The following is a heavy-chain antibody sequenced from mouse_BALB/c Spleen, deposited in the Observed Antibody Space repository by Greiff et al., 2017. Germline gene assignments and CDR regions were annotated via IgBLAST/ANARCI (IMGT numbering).Heavy chain of an antibody. Sequence: EVQLQESGGGLVQPGGSMKLSCVASGFTFSNYWMNWVRQSPEKGLEWVAEIRLKSNNYATHYAESVKGRFTISRDDSKSSVYLQMNNLRAEDTGIYYCTRPDDDEYWYFDVGGAGTTVNVSS. D-gene: IGHD2-4*01. J-gene: IGHJ1*01. CDR3: TRPDDDEYWYFDV. CDR1: GFTFSNYW. V-gene: IGHV6-6*02. CDR2: IRLKSNNYAT.